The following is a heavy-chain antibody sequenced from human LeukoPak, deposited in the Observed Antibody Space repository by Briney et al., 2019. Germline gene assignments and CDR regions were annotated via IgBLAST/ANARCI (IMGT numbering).Heavy chain of an antibody. D-gene: IGHD1-26*01. CDR1: GGSISSYY. CDR2: IYYSGST. V-gene: IGHV4-59*01. Sequence: PSETLSLTYTVSGGSISSYYWSWIRQPPGKGLEWIGYIYYSGSTNYNPSLKSRVTISVDTSKNQFSLKLSSVTAADTAVYYCARGTDSWDPLDYWGQGTLVTVSS. CDR3: ARGTDSWDPLDY. J-gene: IGHJ4*02.